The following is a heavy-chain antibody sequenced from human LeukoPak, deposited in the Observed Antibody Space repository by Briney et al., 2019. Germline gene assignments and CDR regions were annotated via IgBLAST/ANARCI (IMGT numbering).Heavy chain of an antibody. Sequence: PGGSLRLSCAASGFTFSSYGMHWVRQAPGKGLEWVAFIRYDGSNKYYADSVKGRFTISRDNSKNTLYLQMKSLRTEDTAVYYCAKDRDIVVVVAATPLDYWGQGTLVTVSS. CDR3: AKDRDIVVVVAATPLDY. CDR2: IRYDGSNK. CDR1: GFTFSSYG. D-gene: IGHD2-15*01. V-gene: IGHV3-30*02. J-gene: IGHJ4*02.